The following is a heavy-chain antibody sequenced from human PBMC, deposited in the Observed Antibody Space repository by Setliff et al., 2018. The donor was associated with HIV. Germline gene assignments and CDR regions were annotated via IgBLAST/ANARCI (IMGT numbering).Heavy chain of an antibody. CDR1: GGTFSSYV. CDR3: ARGAWDSSGYYYWFDP. V-gene: IGHV1-69*10. J-gene: IGHJ5*02. D-gene: IGHD3-22*01. Sequence: AASVKVSCKASGGTFSSYVISWVRQAPGQGPEWMGGIIPMYGVTNYAQKFQGGVTMTRNTSISTAYMELSSLRSEDTAVYYCARGAWDSSGYYYWFDPWGQGTLVTVSS. CDR2: IIPMYGVT.